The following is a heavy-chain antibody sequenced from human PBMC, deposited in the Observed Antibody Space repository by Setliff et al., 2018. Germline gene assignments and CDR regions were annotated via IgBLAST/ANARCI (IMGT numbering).Heavy chain of an antibody. V-gene: IGHV4-39*07. CDR1: GGSISSSSYY. CDR2: IYYSGST. J-gene: IGHJ5*02. D-gene: IGHD4-4*01. Sequence: PSETLSLTCTVSGGSISSSSYYWGWIRQPPGKGLEWIGYIYYSGSTYYNPSLKSRVTIAVDTSKNQFSRKLSSVTAADTAVYYCARARYSNFLNWFDPWGQGTLVTVSS. CDR3: ARARYSNFLNWFDP.